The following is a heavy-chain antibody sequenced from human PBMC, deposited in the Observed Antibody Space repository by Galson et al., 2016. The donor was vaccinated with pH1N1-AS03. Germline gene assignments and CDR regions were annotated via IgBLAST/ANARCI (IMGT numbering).Heavy chain of an antibody. Sequence: SLRLSCAASGFTFGDYYMSWIRQAPGKGLEWISCITSSGGSGSTIYYADSVKGRCTISRDNAKNSLYLQMNSLRADDTAVYFCARGWYDIWTGYLVDPFDYWGQGALVTVSS. V-gene: IGHV3-11*01. CDR1: GFTFGDYY. CDR3: ARGWYDIWTGYLVDPFDY. D-gene: IGHD3-9*01. CDR2: ITSSGGSGSTI. J-gene: IGHJ4*02.